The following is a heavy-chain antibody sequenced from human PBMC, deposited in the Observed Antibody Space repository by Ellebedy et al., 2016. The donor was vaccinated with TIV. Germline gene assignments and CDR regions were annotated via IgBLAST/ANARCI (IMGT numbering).Heavy chain of an antibody. Sequence: AASVKVSCKASGYTFTSYYMHWVRQAPGQGLEWMGWINPNSGGTNYAQKFQGWVTMTRDTSISTAYMELSRLRSDDTAVYYCARGAAGGYPFFDYWGQGTLVTVSS. CDR3: ARGAAGGYPFFDY. V-gene: IGHV1-2*04. CDR1: GYTFTSYY. J-gene: IGHJ4*02. D-gene: IGHD5-18*01. CDR2: INPNSGGT.